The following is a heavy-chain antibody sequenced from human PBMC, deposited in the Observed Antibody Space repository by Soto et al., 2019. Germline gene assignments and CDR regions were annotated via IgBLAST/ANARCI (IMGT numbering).Heavy chain of an antibody. CDR3: ARHYGDDRGNFDF. CDR1: GFTFSSYW. Sequence: GGSLRLSCAASGFTFSSYWMHWVRQAPGKGLVWVSRISSDGSSTTYADSVKGRFTISRDNAKNTLFLQMNSLRAEDTAVYYSARHYGDDRGNFDFWGQGTLVTVSS. CDR2: ISSDGSST. J-gene: IGHJ4*02. D-gene: IGHD4-17*01. V-gene: IGHV3-74*01.